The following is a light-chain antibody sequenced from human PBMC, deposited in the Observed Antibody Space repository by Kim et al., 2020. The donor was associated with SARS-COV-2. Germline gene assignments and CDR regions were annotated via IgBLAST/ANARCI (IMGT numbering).Light chain of an antibody. CDR1: QSIGSS. CDR3: QQYSNWPPGT. CDR2: AAS. V-gene: IGKV3-15*01. Sequence: EIVLTQSPDTLVVSPGERVTLSCRASQSIGSSLGWYQQKPGQAPRPLIFAASTRATGIPARFSGSGSGTEFTLTITSLQSDDFAIYYCQQYSNWPPGTFGQGTKVDIK. J-gene: IGKJ1*01.